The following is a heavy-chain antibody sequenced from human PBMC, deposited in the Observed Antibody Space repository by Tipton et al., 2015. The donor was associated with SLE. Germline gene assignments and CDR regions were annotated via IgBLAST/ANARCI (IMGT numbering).Heavy chain of an antibody. CDR2: IYPSGSS. J-gene: IGHJ4*02. Sequence: TLSLTCAVSGGSISSGSYAWNWIRQSPGKGLEWIGYIYPSGSSHYSPSFKSRLTISVDSSRNEISLMLSSVTAADTAVYYCARGGASVLIRNCYFDYWGQGSLVTVSS. D-gene: IGHD2-8*01. V-gene: IGHV4-30-2*06. CDR1: GGSISSGSYA. CDR3: ARGGASVLIRNCYFDY.